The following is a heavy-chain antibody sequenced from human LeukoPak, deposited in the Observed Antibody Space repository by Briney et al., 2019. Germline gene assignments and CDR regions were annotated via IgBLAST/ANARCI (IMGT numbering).Heavy chain of an antibody. V-gene: IGHV3-11*04. Sequence: GGSLRLSCAASGFTFSYYYMSWIPQAPGEGLEWVSYINSSGSTIYYADSVKGRFTISRDNAKNSLYLQMNSLRAEDTAVYYCARDSSIPHMAAAARPDAFDIWGQGTMVTVSS. CDR3: ARDSSIPHMAAAARPDAFDI. CDR1: GFTFSYYY. J-gene: IGHJ3*02. D-gene: IGHD6-13*01. CDR2: INSSGSTI.